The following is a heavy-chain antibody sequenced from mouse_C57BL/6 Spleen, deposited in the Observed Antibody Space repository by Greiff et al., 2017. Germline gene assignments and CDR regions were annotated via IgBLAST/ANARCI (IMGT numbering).Heavy chain of an antibody. J-gene: IGHJ1*03. D-gene: IGHD1-1*01. CDR3: ARSRGYYGSSYQWYFDV. CDR1: GYTFTSYW. CDR2: IYPSDSET. V-gene: IGHV1-61*01. Sequence: HVQLQQSGAELVRPGSSVKLSCKASGYTFTSYWMDWVKQRPGQGLEWIGNIYPSDSETHYNQKFKDKATLTVDKSSSTAYMQLSSLTSEDSAVYYCARSRGYYGSSYQWYFDVWGTGTTVTVSS.